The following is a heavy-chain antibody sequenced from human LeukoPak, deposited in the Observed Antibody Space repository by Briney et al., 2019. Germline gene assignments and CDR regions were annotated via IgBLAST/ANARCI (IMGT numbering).Heavy chain of an antibody. CDR1: GFTFSSYA. J-gene: IGHJ4*02. V-gene: IGHV3-30-3*01. D-gene: IGHD3-10*01. CDR2: ISYDGSNK. CDR3: ARAPGLRGNYYGSGSHTLGFDY. Sequence: GGSLRLSCAASGFTFSSYAIHWVRQAPGKGLEWVAVISYDGSNKYYADSVKGRFTISRDNSKKTLYLQMNSLRAEDTAVYYCARAPGLRGNYYGSGSHTLGFDYWGQGTLVTVSS.